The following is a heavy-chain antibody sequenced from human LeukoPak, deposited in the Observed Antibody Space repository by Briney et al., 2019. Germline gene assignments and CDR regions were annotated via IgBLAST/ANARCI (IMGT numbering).Heavy chain of an antibody. CDR2: INHSGST. CDR1: GGSFSGYY. J-gene: IGHJ4*02. D-gene: IGHD5-24*01. V-gene: IGHV4-34*01. CDR3: ARGRWRWLQF. Sequence: PSETLSLTCAVYGGSFSGYYWSWIRQPPGKGLEWIGEINHSGSTNYNPSLKSRVTISVDTSKNQFSLKLSSVTAADTAVYYCARGRWRWLQFWGQGTLVTVSS.